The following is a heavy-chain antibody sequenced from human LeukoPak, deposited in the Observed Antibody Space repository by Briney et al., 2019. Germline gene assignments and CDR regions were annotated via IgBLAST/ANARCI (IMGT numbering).Heavy chain of an antibody. Sequence: GGSLTLSCAASGFTFSSYSMNWVRQAPGKGLEWVSSISSSSSYIYYADSVKGRFTISRDNDENSLYLQMNSLRAEDTRVYECAGVVWRYSSSSAARAYYYYYYMDVWGKGTTVSVSS. CDR2: ISSSSSYI. D-gene: IGHD6-6*01. V-gene: IGHV3-21*01. CDR3: AGVVWRYSSSSAARAYYYYYYMDV. J-gene: IGHJ6*03. CDR1: GFTFSSYS.